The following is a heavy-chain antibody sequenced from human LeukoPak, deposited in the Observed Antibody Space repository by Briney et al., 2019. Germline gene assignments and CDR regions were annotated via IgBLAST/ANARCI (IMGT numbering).Heavy chain of an antibody. Sequence: GGSLRLSCAGSGFTFSSYWMYWVRQVLGKGLVWVSRINSYGSSTTYADSVKGRFTISRDNAKNTLYLQINSLRAEDTAVYFCAKDRLGGPYFFHYWGQGTLVTVSS. CDR2: INSYGSST. V-gene: IGHV3-74*01. D-gene: IGHD3-16*01. CDR3: AKDRLGGPYFFHY. CDR1: GFTFSSYW. J-gene: IGHJ4*02.